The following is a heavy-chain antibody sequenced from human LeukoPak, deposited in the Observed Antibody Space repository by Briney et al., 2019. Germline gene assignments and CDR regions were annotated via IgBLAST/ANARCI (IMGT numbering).Heavy chain of an antibody. CDR2: IYISGST. J-gene: IGHJ4*02. CDR3: ARFHGSGFYLDY. V-gene: IGHV4-4*07. CDR1: GGSISNYY. D-gene: IGHD3-10*01. Sequence: SETLSLTCTVSGGSISNYYWSWVRQPAGKGLEWIGRIYISGSTNYNPSLKSRVTIPVDKSKNQFSLKLSSVTAADTAVYYCARFHGSGFYLDYWGQGTLVTVSS.